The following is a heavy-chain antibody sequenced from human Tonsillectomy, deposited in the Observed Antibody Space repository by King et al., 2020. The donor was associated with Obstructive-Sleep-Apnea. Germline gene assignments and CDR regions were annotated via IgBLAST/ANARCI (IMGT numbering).Heavy chain of an antibody. CDR2: IWFDGSNE. CDR1: GFTFSSYG. Sequence: VQLVESGGGVVQPGRSLRLSCAASGFTFSSYGMHWVRQAPGKGLEWVAVIWFDGSNEYYADSVKGRFTISRDNSKNTMYLQMNSLRAEDTAVYYCAGGWTTGGDWGQGTLVTVSS. D-gene: IGHD4-17*01. V-gene: IGHV3-33*01. J-gene: IGHJ4*02. CDR3: AGGWTTGGD.